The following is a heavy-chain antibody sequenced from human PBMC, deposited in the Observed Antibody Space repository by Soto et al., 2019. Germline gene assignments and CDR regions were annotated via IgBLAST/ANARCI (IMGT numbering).Heavy chain of an antibody. Sequence: SETLSLTCAVYGGSFSGYYWSWIRQPPGKGLEWIGEINHSGSTNYNPSLKSRVTISVDTSKNQFSLKLSSVTAADTAVYYCARGPYTTIFGVVTPNKFDYWGQGTLVTVSS. V-gene: IGHV4-34*01. CDR1: GGSFSGYY. D-gene: IGHD3-3*01. J-gene: IGHJ4*02. CDR3: ARGPYTTIFGVVTPNKFDY. CDR2: INHSGST.